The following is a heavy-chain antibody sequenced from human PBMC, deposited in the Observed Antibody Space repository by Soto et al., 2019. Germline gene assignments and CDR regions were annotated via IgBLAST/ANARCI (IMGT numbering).Heavy chain of an antibody. V-gene: IGHV3-30*09. CDR3: ARRLAPTISALGY. CDR1: GLTFSAAA. D-gene: IGHD1-26*01. J-gene: IGHJ4*02. Sequence: QAQLEQSGGGVVQAGSSLRLSCTASGLTFSAAAFHWVRQAPGKGLQWVAVISENGDRQYSTESVRGRFVISRDSSKNTVYLQMSSLRPEDTGVYFCARRLAPTISALGYWGQGALVTVSS. CDR2: ISENGDRQ.